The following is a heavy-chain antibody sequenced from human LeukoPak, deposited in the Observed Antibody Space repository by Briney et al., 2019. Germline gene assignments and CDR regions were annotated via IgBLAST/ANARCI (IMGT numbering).Heavy chain of an antibody. CDR2: INHSGST. CDR1: GGSFSGYY. V-gene: IGHV4-34*01. J-gene: IGHJ4*02. CDR3: ARLGPKTGLRYFDWSLPYYFDY. D-gene: IGHD3-9*01. Sequence: SETLSLTCAVYGGSFSGYYWSWIRQPPGKGLEWIGEINHSGSTNYNPSLKSRVTISVDTSKNQFSLKLSSVTAADTAVYYCARLGPKTGLRYFDWSLPYYFDYWGQGTLVTVSS.